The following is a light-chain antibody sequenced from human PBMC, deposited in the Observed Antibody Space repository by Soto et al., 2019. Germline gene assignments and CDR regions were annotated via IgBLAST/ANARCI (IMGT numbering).Light chain of an antibody. J-gene: IGLJ2*01. Sequence: QSALTQPASVSGSPGQSIAISCTGTSSDVGGYNYVSWYQQRPGKAPKLIIYDVYYRPSGVSDRFFGSKSGNTASLIISWLQAEDEGDYYCNSYPGGSTHVVFGGGTKVTVL. V-gene: IGLV2-14*01. CDR1: SSDVGGYNY. CDR3: NSYPGGSTHVV. CDR2: DVY.